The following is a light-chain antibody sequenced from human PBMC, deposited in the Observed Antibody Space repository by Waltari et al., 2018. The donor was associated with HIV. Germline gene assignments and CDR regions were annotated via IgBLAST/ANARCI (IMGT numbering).Light chain of an antibody. J-gene: IGLJ3*02. CDR2: EVN. V-gene: IGLV2-14*01. CDR3: SSYTSSSSWV. Sequence: QSALTQPASVSRSPGQSITISCTGTSSDVGGYNFVSWYQQHPGKAHKLMIYEVNNRPSGVSNRFSGSKSGNTASLTISGLQAEDEADYYCSSYTSSSSWVFGGETKLTVL. CDR1: SSDVGGYNF.